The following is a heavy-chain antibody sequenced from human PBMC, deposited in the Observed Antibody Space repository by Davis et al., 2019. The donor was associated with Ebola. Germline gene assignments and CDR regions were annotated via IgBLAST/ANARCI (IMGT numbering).Heavy chain of an antibody. J-gene: IGHJ4*02. CDR2: IYYSGST. V-gene: IGHV4-31*03. Sequence: PSETLSLTCTVSGGSISSGGYYWSWIRQHPGKGLEWIGYIYYSGSTYYNPSLKSRVTISVDTSKNQFSLKLSSVTAADTAVYYCARDYAQKRSRYFDYWGQGTLVTVSS. CDR1: GGSISSGGYY. D-gene: IGHD3-16*01. CDR3: ARDYAQKRSRYFDY.